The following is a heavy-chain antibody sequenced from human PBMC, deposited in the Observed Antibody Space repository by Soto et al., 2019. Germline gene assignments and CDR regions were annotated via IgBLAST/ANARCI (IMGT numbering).Heavy chain of an antibody. V-gene: IGHV1-69*13. Sequence: SVKVSCKASGGTFSSYAISWVRQAPGQGLEWMGGIIPIFGTANYAQKFQGRVTMTADESTSTAYMELSSLRSEDTAVYYCARDFCSSTSCYSPSTYYYGMDVWGQGTTVTVSS. CDR2: IIPIFGTA. CDR1: GGTFSSYA. CDR3: ARDFCSSTSCYSPSTYYYGMDV. J-gene: IGHJ6*02. D-gene: IGHD2-2*01.